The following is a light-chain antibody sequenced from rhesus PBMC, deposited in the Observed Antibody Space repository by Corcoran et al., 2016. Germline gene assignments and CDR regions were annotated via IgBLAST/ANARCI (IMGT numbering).Light chain of an antibody. V-gene: IGKV1-22*01. CDR2: KAY. Sequence: DIQMTQSPSSLSASVGDTVTITCRASQSISDWLDWYQQKPGKAPKLLVYKAYSLQSGVPSRFRGSGSGTDFTLTISSLQPEDFATYYCLQYSSSPLTFGGGTKVEIK. CDR3: LQYSSSPLT. J-gene: IGKJ4*01. CDR1: QSISDW.